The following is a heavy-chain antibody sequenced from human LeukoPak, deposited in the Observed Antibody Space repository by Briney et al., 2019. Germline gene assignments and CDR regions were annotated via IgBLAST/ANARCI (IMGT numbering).Heavy chain of an antibody. V-gene: IGHV4-59*01. CDR1: GVSISHYD. J-gene: IGHJ3*01. CDR3: ARRGGSPLGAFDV. D-gene: IGHD1-26*01. CDR2: MFHSGST. Sequence: SETLSLTCTVSGVSISHYDWSWIRQPPGKGLEWIGDMFHSGSTTYNPSLKSRVTISVDTPKNQVSLNLKSVTAADTAVYYCARRGGSPLGAFDVWGQGTMVTVSS.